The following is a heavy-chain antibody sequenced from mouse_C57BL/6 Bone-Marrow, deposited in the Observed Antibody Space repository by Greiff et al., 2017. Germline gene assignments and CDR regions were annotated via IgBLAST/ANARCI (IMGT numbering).Heavy chain of an antibody. Sequence: VQLQQPGAELVRPGSSVKLSCKASGYTFTSYWMDWVKQRPGQGLEWIGNIYPSDSETHYNQKFKDKATLTVDKSSSTAYMQLSSLTSEDSAVYYCAREDYYSNYYAMDYWDQGTSVTVSS. J-gene: IGHJ4*01. V-gene: IGHV1-61*01. CDR3: AREDYYSNYYAMDY. CDR2: IYPSDSET. CDR1: GYTFTSYW. D-gene: IGHD2-5*01.